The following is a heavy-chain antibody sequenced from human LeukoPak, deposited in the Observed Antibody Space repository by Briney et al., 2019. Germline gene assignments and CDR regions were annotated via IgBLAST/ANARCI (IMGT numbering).Heavy chain of an antibody. D-gene: IGHD4-17*01. CDR1: GVTFSTYW. V-gene: IGHV3-74*03. Sequence: GGSLRLSCAASGVTFSTYWMHWVRQAPGKGLLWVSRINGDGTSTKYADSVKGRFTISRDNARHTLYLQMNSPRAEDTAVYYCARASTTVPNLLDYWGQGTLVTVSS. J-gene: IGHJ4*02. CDR2: INGDGTST. CDR3: ARASTTVPNLLDY.